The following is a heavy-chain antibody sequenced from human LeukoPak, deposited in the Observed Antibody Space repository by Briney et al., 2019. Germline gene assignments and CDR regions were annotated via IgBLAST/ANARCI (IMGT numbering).Heavy chain of an antibody. D-gene: IGHD2-2*01. J-gene: IGHJ4*02. V-gene: IGHV1-2*02. Sequence: ASVKVSCKASGYTFTGYYMHWVRQAPGQGLEWMGWINPNSGGTNYAQKFQGRVTMTRDTSISTAYMELSRLRSDDTAVYYCARDPSVVVVSATWEDYWGQGTLVTVSS. CDR2: INPNSGGT. CDR3: ARDPSVVVVSATWEDY. CDR1: GYTFTGYY.